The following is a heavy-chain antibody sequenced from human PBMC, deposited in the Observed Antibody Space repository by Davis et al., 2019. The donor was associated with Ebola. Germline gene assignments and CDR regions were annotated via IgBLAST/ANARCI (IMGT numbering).Heavy chain of an antibody. CDR2: ISWNSGSI. Sequence: PGGSLRLSCAASGFTFDDYAMHWVRQAPGKGLEWVSGISWNSGSIGYADSVKGRFTISRDNAKNSLYLQMNSLRAEDTALYYCAKDIYYYGSGMGYWGQGTLVTVSS. V-gene: IGHV3-9*01. J-gene: IGHJ4*02. D-gene: IGHD3-10*01. CDR3: AKDIYYYGSGMGY. CDR1: GFTFDDYA.